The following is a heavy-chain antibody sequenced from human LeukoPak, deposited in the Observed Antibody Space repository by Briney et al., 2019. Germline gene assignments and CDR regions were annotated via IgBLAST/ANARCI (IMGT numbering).Heavy chain of an antibody. Sequence: SETLSLTCSVSGDSISSSSYYWGWIRQPPGKGLEWIGNIYYSGNTYYNSSLKSRVTIFVDMSKNQLSLKLTSVTAADTAVYYCTRRSYGSSLVYWGRGTLVTVSS. CDR2: IYYSGNT. CDR1: GDSISSSSYY. J-gene: IGHJ4*02. CDR3: TRRSYGSSLVY. D-gene: IGHD6-13*01. V-gene: IGHV4-39*01.